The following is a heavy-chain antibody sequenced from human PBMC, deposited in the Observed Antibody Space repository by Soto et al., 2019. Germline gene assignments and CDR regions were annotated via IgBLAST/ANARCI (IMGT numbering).Heavy chain of an antibody. CDR3: ARGRFDYHYGMDV. CDR1: GYTFISYY. D-gene: IGHD3-3*01. V-gene: IGHV1-46*01. CDR2: INPSGGST. Sequence: SVKVSCKASGYTFISYYMYWGRQAPGQGLEWMGIINPSGGSTTYAQKFQGRVTMTRDTSTSTVYMELSNVRSEDTAVYYCARGRFDYHYGMDVWGQGTTVTVSS. J-gene: IGHJ6*02.